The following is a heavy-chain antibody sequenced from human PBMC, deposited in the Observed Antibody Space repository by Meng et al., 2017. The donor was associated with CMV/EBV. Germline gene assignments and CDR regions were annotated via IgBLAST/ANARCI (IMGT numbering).Heavy chain of an antibody. CDR3: ARGPSEVVPAAIWVSDNWFDP. J-gene: IGHJ5*02. V-gene: IGHV1-46*01. D-gene: IGHD2-2*01. Sequence: ASVKVSCKASGYTFTSYYMHWVRQAPGQGLEWMGIINPSGGSTSYAQKFQGRVTMTRDTSTSTAYMELSSLRSEDTAVYYCARGPSEVVPAAIWVSDNWFDPWGQGTLVTVSS. CDR2: INPSGGST. CDR1: GYTFTSYY.